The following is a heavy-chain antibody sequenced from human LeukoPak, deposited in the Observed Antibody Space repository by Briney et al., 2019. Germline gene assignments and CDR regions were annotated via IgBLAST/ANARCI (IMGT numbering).Heavy chain of an antibody. CDR1: GFTFSSYA. CDR2: ISYDGSNK. J-gene: IGHJ6*02. Sequence: GGSLRLSCAASGFTFSSYAMHWVRQAPGKGLEWVAVISYDGSNKYYADSVKGRFTISRDNSKNTLYLQMNSLRAEDTAVYYCARDHRWAAMVYYYYYYGMDVWGQGTTVTVSS. CDR3: ARDHRWAAMVYYYYYYGMDV. D-gene: IGHD5-18*01. V-gene: IGHV3-30-3*01.